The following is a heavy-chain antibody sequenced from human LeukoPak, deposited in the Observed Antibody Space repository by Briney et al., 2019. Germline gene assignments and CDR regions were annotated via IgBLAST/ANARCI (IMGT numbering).Heavy chain of an antibody. CDR2: ISSNSGNT. CDR1: GYTFISNG. CDR3: ARDRLHALDF. D-gene: IGHD4-11*01. J-gene: IGHJ3*01. Sequence: ASVKVSCKASGYTFISNGISWMRQAPGQGLEWMGWISSNSGNTRYPQKFQDRVTLTTDTSTATAYMELRSLKFDDMGMYYCARDRLHALDFWGQGTMVTVSS. V-gene: IGHV1-18*03.